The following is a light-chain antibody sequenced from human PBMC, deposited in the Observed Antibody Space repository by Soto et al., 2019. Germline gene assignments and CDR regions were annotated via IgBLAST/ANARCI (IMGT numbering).Light chain of an antibody. CDR3: AAWDASLDGHV. CDR1: SSNLGDNA. Sequence: QSVLTQPPSASGTPGQRVTISCSTSSSNLGDNAVNWYQHVPGTAPKLLIYSYDQRPSGVPDRFSGSKSGTSASLAISGLQSEDEADYYCAAWDASLDGHVFRTGTKVPVL. V-gene: IGLV1-44*01. J-gene: IGLJ1*01. CDR2: SYD.